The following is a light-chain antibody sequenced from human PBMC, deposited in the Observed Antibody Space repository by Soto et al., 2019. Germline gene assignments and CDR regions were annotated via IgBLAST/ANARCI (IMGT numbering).Light chain of an antibody. CDR2: GNN. J-gene: IGLJ2*01. CDR3: QSYDSSLSGSV. CDR1: SSNLGAGLD. Sequence: QSVLTQPPSVSGAPGQRVTISCTGSSSNLGAGLDVHWYQQLPGTAPKLLIYGNNNRPSGVPDRFSGSKSGTSASLAITGLQAEDEADYYCQSYDSSLSGSVFGGGTKVTVL. V-gene: IGLV1-40*01.